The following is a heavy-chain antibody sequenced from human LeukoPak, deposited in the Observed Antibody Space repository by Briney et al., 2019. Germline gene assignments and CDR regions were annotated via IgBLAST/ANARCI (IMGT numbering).Heavy chain of an antibody. Sequence: SETLSLTCTVSGGSISSYYWSWIRQPPGKGLEWIGYFYYRGSTNYNPSLKSRVTISLDTSKNQFSLRLRSVTAADTAVYYCAWHSGTLGYFDYWGQGTRVTVSS. J-gene: IGHJ4*02. D-gene: IGHD1-14*01. CDR2: FYYRGST. CDR1: GGSISSYY. V-gene: IGHV4-59*12. CDR3: AWHSGTLGYFDY.